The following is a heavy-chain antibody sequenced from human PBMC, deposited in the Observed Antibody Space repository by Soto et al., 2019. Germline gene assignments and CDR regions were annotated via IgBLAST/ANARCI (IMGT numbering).Heavy chain of an antibody. CDR3: AVMIEQWLRSFDY. J-gene: IGHJ4*02. CDR1: GYTFTSYG. Sequence: ASVKVSCKSSGYTFTSYGISWVRQAPGQGLEWMEWISAYNGNTNYAQKLQGRVTMTTDTSTSTAYMELRSLRSDDTAVYYCAVMIEQWLRSFDYWGQGTLVTVSS. V-gene: IGHV1-18*01. D-gene: IGHD6-19*01. CDR2: ISAYNGNT.